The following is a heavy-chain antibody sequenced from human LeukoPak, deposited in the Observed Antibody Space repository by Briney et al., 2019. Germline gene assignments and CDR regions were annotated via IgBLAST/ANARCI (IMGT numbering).Heavy chain of an antibody. Sequence: ASVKVSCKASGYTFTSYDINWVRQATGQGLEWMGWMNPNSGNTGYAQKFQGRVTITRNTSISTAYMELSSLRSDDTAVYYCARDPKKSWYQLLPLDYWGQGTLVTVSS. D-gene: IGHD2-2*01. V-gene: IGHV1-8*03. CDR1: GYTFTSYD. J-gene: IGHJ4*02. CDR3: ARDPKKSWYQLLPLDY. CDR2: MNPNSGNT.